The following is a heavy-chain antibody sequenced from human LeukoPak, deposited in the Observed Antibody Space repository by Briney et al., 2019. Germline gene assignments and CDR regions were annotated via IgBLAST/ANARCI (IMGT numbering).Heavy chain of an antibody. D-gene: IGHD3-16*01. J-gene: IGHJ4*02. CDR3: ARGPYYDYVWGSRKAYYFDY. CDR2: IIPIFGTA. CDR1: GGTFSSYA. Sequence: SVKVSCKASGGTFSSYATSWVRQAPGQGLEWMGGIIPIFGTANYAQKFQGRVTITADESTSTAYMELSSLRSEDTAVYYCARGPYYDYVWGSRKAYYFDYWGQGTLVTVSS. V-gene: IGHV1-69*01.